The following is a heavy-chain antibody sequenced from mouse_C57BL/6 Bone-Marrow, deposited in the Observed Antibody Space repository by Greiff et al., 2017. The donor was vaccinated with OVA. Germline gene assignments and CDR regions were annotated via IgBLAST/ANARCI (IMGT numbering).Heavy chain of an antibody. CDR1: GYTFTSYG. CDR2: IYPRSGNT. V-gene: IGHV1-81*01. D-gene: IGHD2-4*01. Sequence: VKLQESGAELARPGASVKLSCKASGYTFTSYGISWVKQRTGQGLEWIGEIYPRSGNTYYNEKFKGKATLTADKSSSTAYMELRSLTSEDSAVYFCAREDYDGDYYAMDYWGQGTSVTVSS. J-gene: IGHJ4*01. CDR3: AREDYDGDYYAMDY.